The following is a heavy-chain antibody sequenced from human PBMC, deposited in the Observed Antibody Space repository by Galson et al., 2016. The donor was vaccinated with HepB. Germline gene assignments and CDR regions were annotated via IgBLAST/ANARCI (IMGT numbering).Heavy chain of an antibody. CDR2: IYPGDSDT. CDR3: ARRDSGWSLFDY. D-gene: IGHD6-19*01. V-gene: IGHV5-51*01. J-gene: IGHJ4*02. CDR1: GYTFTNHW. Sequence: QSGAEVKKPGESLKISCQGSGYTFTNHWIGWVRQMPGKGLEWMGIIYPGDSDTRYGPSFQGQVTISADKSTRTAYLQWSSLKASATAMYYCARRDSGWSLFDYWGQGTLLTVSS.